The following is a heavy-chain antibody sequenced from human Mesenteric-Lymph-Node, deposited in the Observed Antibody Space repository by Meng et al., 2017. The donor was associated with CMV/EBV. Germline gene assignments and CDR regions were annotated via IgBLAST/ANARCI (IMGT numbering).Heavy chain of an antibody. D-gene: IGHD3-10*01. CDR2: IYYSGST. Sequence: QLQMQESAAEGVNPSETLSLTCTVSGGSISSSSYYWGWIREPPGKGLEWIGSIYYSGSTYYNPSLKSRVTISVDTSKNQFSLKLSSVTAADTAVYYCARPHYYGSGSSPWFDPWGQGTLVTVSS. CDR3: ARPHYYGSGSSPWFDP. CDR1: GGSISSSSYY. V-gene: IGHV4-39*01. J-gene: IGHJ5*02.